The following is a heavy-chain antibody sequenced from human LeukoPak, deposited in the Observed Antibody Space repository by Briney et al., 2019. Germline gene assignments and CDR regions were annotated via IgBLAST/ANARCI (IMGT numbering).Heavy chain of an antibody. Sequence: SETLSLTCTVSGGSISPYYWSWVRQPPGKGLEWIGYIYYGGSTYYNPSLKSRVTISVDTSKNQFSLKLSPVTAADTAVYYCARDVGSSGWARLFDYWGQGTLVTVSS. CDR2: IYYGGST. CDR3: ARDVGSSGWARLFDY. J-gene: IGHJ4*02. D-gene: IGHD6-19*01. V-gene: IGHV4-59*01. CDR1: GGSISPYY.